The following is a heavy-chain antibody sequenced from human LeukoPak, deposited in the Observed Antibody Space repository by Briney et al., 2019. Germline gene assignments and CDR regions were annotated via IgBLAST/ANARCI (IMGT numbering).Heavy chain of an antibody. Sequence: ASVKVSCKASGYTFTSYGISWVRQAPGQGLEWMGWISAYNGNTNYAQKLQGRVTMTTDTSTSTAYMELRSLRSDDTAVYYCARGGVLLWFGELRANWFDPWGQGTLVTVSS. D-gene: IGHD3-10*01. CDR2: ISAYNGNT. V-gene: IGHV1-18*01. J-gene: IGHJ5*02. CDR1: GYTFTSYG. CDR3: ARGGVLLWFGELRANWFDP.